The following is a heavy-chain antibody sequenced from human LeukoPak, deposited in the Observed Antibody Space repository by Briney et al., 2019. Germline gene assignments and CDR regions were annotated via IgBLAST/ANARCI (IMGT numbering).Heavy chain of an antibody. D-gene: IGHD3-22*01. CDR2: ISSSSSYI. CDR3: ARAGDYDSSGYYEYYYYYGMDV. J-gene: IGHJ6*02. Sequence: AGGSLRLSCAASGFTFSSYSMNWVRQAPGKGLEWVSSISSSSSYIYYADSVKGRFTISRDNAKNSLYLQMNSLRAEDTAVYYCARAGDYDSSGYYEYYYYYGMDVWGQGTTVTVSS. CDR1: GFTFSSYS. V-gene: IGHV3-21*01.